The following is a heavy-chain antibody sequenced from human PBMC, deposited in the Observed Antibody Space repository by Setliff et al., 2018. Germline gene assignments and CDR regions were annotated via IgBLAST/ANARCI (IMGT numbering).Heavy chain of an antibody. D-gene: IGHD2-8*01. CDR1: GGSLTKRY. V-gene: IGHV4-59*11. CDR3: ARDPGFHSGTWCLGD. J-gene: IGHJ4*02. CDR2: VYYNGNT. Sequence: SETLSLTCTLSGGSLTKRYWSWVRQPPGKGLEWIGYVYYNGNTNYSPSLQSRVSISVDTSKNQLSLKLDSLTAADTAVYFCARDPGFHSGTWCLGDWGQGTQVTVSS.